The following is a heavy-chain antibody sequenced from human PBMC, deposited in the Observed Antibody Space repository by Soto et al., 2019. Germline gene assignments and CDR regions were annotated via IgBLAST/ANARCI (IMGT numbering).Heavy chain of an antibody. CDR2: IYYSGST. Sequence: SETLSLTCTVSGGSISSYYWSWIRQPPGKGLEWIGYIYYSGSTNYNPSLKGRITISVDTSKNQFSLKLSSVTAADTAVYYCARARATIAAAAIFDCWGQGTLVTVSS. CDR1: GGSISSYY. D-gene: IGHD6-13*01. J-gene: IGHJ4*02. V-gene: IGHV4-59*08. CDR3: ARARATIAAAAIFDC.